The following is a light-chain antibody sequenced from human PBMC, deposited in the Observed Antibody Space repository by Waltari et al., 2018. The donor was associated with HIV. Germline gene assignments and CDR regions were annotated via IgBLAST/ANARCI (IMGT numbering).Light chain of an antibody. Sequence: SYELTQTPSVSVSPGQTATTSRSSGAPPKTYSTLYGQKLGQAPVLIIYKDIQRPSGIPERISGSRSGTGVTLTISDVQAEDEGDYYCQSTDHDGTWVFGGGTKLTVL. CDR2: KDI. CDR3: QSTDHDGTWV. J-gene: IGLJ3*02. V-gene: IGLV3-25*03. CDR1: APPKTY.